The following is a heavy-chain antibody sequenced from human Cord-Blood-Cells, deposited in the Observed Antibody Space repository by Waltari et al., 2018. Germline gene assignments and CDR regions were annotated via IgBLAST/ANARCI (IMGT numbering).Heavy chain of an antibody. CDR1: VYTFPGYY. Sequence: VQLVQSGAEVKKPGASVKVSCKASVYTFPGYYMPWVRPAPGQGLEWMGWINPNSGGTNYAQKFQGRVTMTRDTSISTAYMELSRLRSDDTAVYYCARNDGDSSSWYGYWGQGTLVTVSS. V-gene: IGHV1-2*02. J-gene: IGHJ4*02. D-gene: IGHD6-13*01. CDR2: INPNSGGT. CDR3: ARNDGDSSSWYGY.